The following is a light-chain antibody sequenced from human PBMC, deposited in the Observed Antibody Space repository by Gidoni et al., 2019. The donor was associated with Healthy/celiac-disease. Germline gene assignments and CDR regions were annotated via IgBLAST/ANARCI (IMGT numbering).Light chain of an antibody. V-gene: IGKV1-39*01. Sequence: DIQMTQSPSSLSASAGDRVTITCRASQSISSYLNWYQQKPGKAPKLLIYAASSLQSGVPSRFSGSGSGTDFTLTISSLQPEDFATYYCQQSYSLTFGQGTKVEIK. J-gene: IGKJ1*01. CDR1: QSISSY. CDR2: AAS. CDR3: QQSYSLT.